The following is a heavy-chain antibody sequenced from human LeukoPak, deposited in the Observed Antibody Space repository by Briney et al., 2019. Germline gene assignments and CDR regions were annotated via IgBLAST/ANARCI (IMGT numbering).Heavy chain of an antibody. Sequence: SETLSLTCAVYGGSFSGYYWSWIRQPPGKGLEWIGEINHSGSTNYNPSLKSRVTISVDTSKNQFSLKLSSVTAADTAVYYCARVSGGYYDFWSGYSNWFDPWGQGTLVTVSS. CDR1: GGSFSGYY. CDR3: ARVSGGYYDFWSGYSNWFDP. J-gene: IGHJ5*02. CDR2: INHSGST. V-gene: IGHV4-34*01. D-gene: IGHD3-3*01.